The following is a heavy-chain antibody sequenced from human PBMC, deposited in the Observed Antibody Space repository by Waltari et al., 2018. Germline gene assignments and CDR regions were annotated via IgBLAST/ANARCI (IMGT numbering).Heavy chain of an antibody. D-gene: IGHD1-26*01. CDR1: GFAFSRYA. J-gene: IGHJ3*02. Sequence: EVQLLESGGALVQPGGSLRLSCAASGFAFSRYAMSWVRQAPGKRLEWVSSTTAAGSKTYYADSVKGRFTISRDNSKNTLYLQINSLRAEDTAVYHCAQTGWEVPDSAFDIWGPGTMVTVSS. V-gene: IGHV3-23*01. CDR2: TTAAGSKT. CDR3: AQTGWEVPDSAFDI.